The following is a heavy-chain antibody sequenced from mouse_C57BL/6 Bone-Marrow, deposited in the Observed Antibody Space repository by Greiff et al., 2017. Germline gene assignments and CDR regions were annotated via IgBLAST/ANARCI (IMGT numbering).Heavy chain of an antibody. J-gene: IGHJ2*01. D-gene: IGHD2-3*01. CDR2: IYPRSGNT. CDR3: ARMDGPYYFDY. V-gene: IGHV1-81*01. CDR1: GYTFTSYG. Sequence: QVQLKQSGAELARPGASVKLSCKASGYTFTSYGISWVKQRTGQGLEWIGEIYPRSGNTYYNEKFKGKATLTAEKSSSTAYMELRSLTSEDSAVYFCARMDGPYYFDYWGQGTTLTVSS.